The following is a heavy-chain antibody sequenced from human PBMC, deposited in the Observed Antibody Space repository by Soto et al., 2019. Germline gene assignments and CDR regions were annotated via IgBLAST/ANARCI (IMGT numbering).Heavy chain of an antibody. V-gene: IGHV4-34*01. J-gene: IGHJ4*02. D-gene: IGHD6-6*01. CDR2: ISQSGNT. CDR3: ARAPKVSGSSQTRPDF. CDR1: SGSFSGYY. Sequence: PSETLSLTCSIYSGSFSGYYWSWIRQLPGKGLEWIGEISQSGNTNYSPSLKSRVSISIDTSKKQFSLNLASVSAADTAVYYCARAPKVSGSSQTRPDFWGQGTLVTV.